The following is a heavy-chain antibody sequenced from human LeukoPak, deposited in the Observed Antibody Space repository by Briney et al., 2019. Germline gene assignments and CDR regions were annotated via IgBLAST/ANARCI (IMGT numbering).Heavy chain of an antibody. CDR2: ISSSSSYT. D-gene: IGHD1-20*01. J-gene: IGHJ5*02. V-gene: IGHV3-21*01. CDR3: ARHSNWNGGVDWFDP. CDR1: GFTFSSYS. Sequence: PGGSLRLSCAASGFTFSSYSMNWVRQAPGKGLEWVSSISSSSSYTYYADSVKGRFTISRDNAKNSLYLQMNSLRAEDTAVYYCARHSNWNGGVDWFDPWGQGTQVTVSS.